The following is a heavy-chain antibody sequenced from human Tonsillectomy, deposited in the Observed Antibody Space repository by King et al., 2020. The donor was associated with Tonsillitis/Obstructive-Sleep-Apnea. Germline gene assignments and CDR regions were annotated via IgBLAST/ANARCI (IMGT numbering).Heavy chain of an antibody. J-gene: IGHJ6*03. D-gene: IGHD2-8*01. CDR3: GTNNGDFYYYMDV. CDR2: INHRGNT. Sequence: VQLQQWGAGLLKPSETLSLTCALYGGPFRGYYWSWIRQPPGKGLEWIGEINHRGNTDYNPSLKGRVPISVDTSKTQFSLKLTSVPAADTAVYFCGTNNGDFYYYMDVWGKGTTVTVSS. CDR1: GGPFRGYY. V-gene: IGHV4-34*01.